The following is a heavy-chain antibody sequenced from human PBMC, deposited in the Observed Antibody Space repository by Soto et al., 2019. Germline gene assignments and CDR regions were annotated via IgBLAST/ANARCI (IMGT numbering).Heavy chain of an antibody. Sequence: GGSLRLSCAASGFTFSSYAMSWVRQAPGKGLEWVSAINSRGGSTYYADSVKGRFTISRDNSKNTLYLQMNSLEAEDAAVYYCAKLSGGSCYGGGDYWGQGTLVTVSS. CDR3: AKLSGGSCYGGGDY. CDR2: INSRGGST. CDR1: GFTFSSYA. D-gene: IGHD2-15*01. V-gene: IGHV3-23*01. J-gene: IGHJ4*02.